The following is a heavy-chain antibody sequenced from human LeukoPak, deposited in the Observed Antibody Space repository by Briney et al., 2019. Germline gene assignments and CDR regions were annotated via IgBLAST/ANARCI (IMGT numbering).Heavy chain of an antibody. Sequence: GGSLSLSCAAYGFTFSSYWWSWVRQAPGKGLEWVGNIKQNGSENYYVDSVKVRFTISRDNAKNSLYLQMNSLRAEDTAVYYCAREAPSYMDVWGKGTTVTVSS. J-gene: IGHJ6*03. CDR3: AREAPSYMDV. CDR1: GFTFSSYW. CDR2: IKQNGSEN. V-gene: IGHV3-7*01.